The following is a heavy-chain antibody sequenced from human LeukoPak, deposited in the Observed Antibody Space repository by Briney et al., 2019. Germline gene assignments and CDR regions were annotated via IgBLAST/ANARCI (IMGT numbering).Heavy chain of an antibody. Sequence: PGGSLRLSCAASGFIFSTYIMSWVRQAPGKGLEWVSSISSSGGSTYYADSVKGRLTISRDNSKNTLYLQVNSLRAEDTAVYYCAKAAVYHDSCPDSWGQGTLVTVSS. CDR1: GFIFSTYI. D-gene: IGHD5/OR15-5a*01. V-gene: IGHV3-23*01. CDR2: ISSSGGST. J-gene: IGHJ4*02. CDR3: AKAAVYHDSCPDS.